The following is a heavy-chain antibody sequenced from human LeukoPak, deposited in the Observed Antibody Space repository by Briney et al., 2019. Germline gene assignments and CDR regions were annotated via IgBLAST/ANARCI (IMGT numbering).Heavy chain of an antibody. D-gene: IGHD7-27*01. J-gene: IGHJ4*02. Sequence: SETLSLTCTVSGGSVTDYYWSWIRQSPGKGLEWIGYIYYTGTSYNPSLKGRVTISADTSKNQFSLKLISVTAADTAVYYCASRKRGNGYWGQGTLVTVSS. V-gene: IGHV4-59*02. CDR3: ASRKRGNGY. CDR2: IYYTGT. CDR1: GGSVTDYY.